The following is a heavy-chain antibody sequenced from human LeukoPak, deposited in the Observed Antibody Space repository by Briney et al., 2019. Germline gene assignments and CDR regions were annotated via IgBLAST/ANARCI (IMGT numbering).Heavy chain of an antibody. V-gene: IGHV4-34*01. CDR1: GGSFSGYY. CDR2: INHSGST. J-gene: IGHJ4*02. Sequence: PSETLSLTCAVYGGSFSGYYWSWIRQPPGRGLEWIGEINHSGSTNYNPSLKSRFTISVDTSKNQFSLKLSSVTRADTAVYYCARIYSSSWYPAIDYWGQGTLVTVSS. D-gene: IGHD6-13*01. CDR3: ARIYSSSWYPAIDY.